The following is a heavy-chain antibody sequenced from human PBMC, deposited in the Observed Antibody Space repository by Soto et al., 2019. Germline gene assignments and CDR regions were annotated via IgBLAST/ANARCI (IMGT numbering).Heavy chain of an antibody. CDR3: VRIRYQLPSSVLWLDP. Sequence: SETLSLTGAVYGGFLSESYLTWIRQPPGKGLEWIGEINHVGGTNYNPSLKSRVTMSVDTSQNQFSLRLISVTAADTAMYFCVRIRYQLPSSVLWLDPWGQGTPVTV. CDR2: INHVGGT. J-gene: IGHJ5*02. D-gene: IGHD1-1*01. V-gene: IGHV4-34*01. CDR1: GGFLSESY.